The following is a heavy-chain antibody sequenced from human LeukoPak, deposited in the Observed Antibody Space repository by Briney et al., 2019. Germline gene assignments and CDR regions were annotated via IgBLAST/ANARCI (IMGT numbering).Heavy chain of an antibody. V-gene: IGHV4-59*08. CDR1: GGSISSYY. D-gene: IGHD5-18*01. CDR2: IYHSGST. J-gene: IGHJ3*02. CDR3: ACDIQHAEGDAFDI. Sequence: PSETLSLTCTVSGGSISSYYWSWMRQPPGKGLEWIGYIYHSGSTNYNPSLKSRVTISVDTSKNQFSLKLSSVTAADTAVYYCACDIQHAEGDAFDIWGQGTMVTVSS.